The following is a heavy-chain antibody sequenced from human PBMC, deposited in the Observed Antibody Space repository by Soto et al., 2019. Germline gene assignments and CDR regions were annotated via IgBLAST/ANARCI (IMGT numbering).Heavy chain of an antibody. V-gene: IGHV3-33*05. CDR2: ISYDGSNQ. J-gene: IGHJ5*02. CDR3: AKDLFSGGSYPNWFDP. Sequence: QVHLVESGGGVVQPGKSLRLSCEESGFSFRSYGLHWVRQAPGKGLEWIGLISYDGSNQFYADSVRGRFTISRDNSNNTLYLQMTSLRVEDTAVYYCAKDLFSGGSYPNWFDPWGHGTLVTVSS. CDR1: GFSFRSYG. D-gene: IGHD1-26*01.